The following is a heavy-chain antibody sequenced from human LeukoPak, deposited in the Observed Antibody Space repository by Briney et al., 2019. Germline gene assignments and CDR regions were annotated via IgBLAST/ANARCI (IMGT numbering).Heavy chain of an antibody. CDR1: GYTFTGYY. D-gene: IGHD3-10*01. J-gene: IGHJ4*02. V-gene: IGHV1-46*01. CDR2: INPSGGST. Sequence: EASVKVSCKASGYTFTGYYMHWVRQAPGQGLEWMGIINPSGGSTSYAQKFQGRVTMTRDTSTSTVYMELSSLRSEDTAVYYCASGSKAPLIGGWGQGTLVTVSS. CDR3: ASGSKAPLIGG.